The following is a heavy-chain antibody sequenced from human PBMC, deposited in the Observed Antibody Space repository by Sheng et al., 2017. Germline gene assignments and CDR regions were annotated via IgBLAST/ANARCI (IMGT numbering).Heavy chain of an antibody. CDR2: IYSDGST. J-gene: IGHJ3*01. CDR3: ARGLLWGGIPFDV. D-gene: IGHD3-10*01. Sequence: EVQLVESGGGLVQSGGSLRLSCAASGFTVSSNYMSWVRQAPGKGLEWVSVIYSDGSTYYADSVKGRFTISRDNSKNTVYLQMNSLRAEDTAVYYCARGLLWGGIPFDVWGQGTMVAVSS. V-gene: IGHV3-66*02. CDR1: GFTVSSNY.